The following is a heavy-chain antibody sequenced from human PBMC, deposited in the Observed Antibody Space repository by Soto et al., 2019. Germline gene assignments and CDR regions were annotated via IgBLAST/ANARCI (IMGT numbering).Heavy chain of an antibody. Sequence: EVQLVESGGGLVQPGGSLRLSCSASGFTFSSYDMHWVRQGPGKGLEWVSAIGTAGDTNYAGSVKGRFTISRENAKNSLYLQMNRLRDGDTAIYFCARAIGPTLFDYWGQGTLVTVSS. CDR1: GFTFSSYD. J-gene: IGHJ4*02. V-gene: IGHV3-13*04. CDR3: ARAIGPTLFDY. D-gene: IGHD3-22*01. CDR2: IGTAGDT.